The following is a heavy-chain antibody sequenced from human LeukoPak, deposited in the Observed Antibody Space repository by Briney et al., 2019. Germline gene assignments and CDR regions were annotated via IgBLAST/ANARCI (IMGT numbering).Heavy chain of an antibody. CDR2: ISTSSRHI. V-gene: IGHV3-21*01. J-gene: IGHJ5*02. CDR3: ARADCSSSTCYLRRSWFDP. D-gene: IGHD2-2*01. CDR1: GFTLSNYD. Sequence: GGSLRLSCAASGFTLSNYDMNWVRQAPGKGLEWVSSISTSSRHIYYKDSARGRFTIARDDAKNSLYLEMNSLRAEDTAVYYWARADCSSSTCYLRRSWFDPWGQGSLVTVSS.